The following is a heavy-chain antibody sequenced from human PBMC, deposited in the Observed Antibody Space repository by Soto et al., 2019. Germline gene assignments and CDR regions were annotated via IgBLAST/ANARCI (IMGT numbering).Heavy chain of an antibody. CDR3: ARDLAAAGRFDY. D-gene: IGHD6-13*01. J-gene: IGHJ4*02. V-gene: IGHV1-18*01. CDR1: GYTFTSYS. CDR2: INPYNGNT. Sequence: QVQLVQSGAEVKKPGASVKVSCKASGYTFTSYSISWVRQAPGQGLEWMGWINPYNGNTNYAQKLQGRVTMTTDTTTSTAYMELRGLRSDDTAVYYCARDLAAAGRFDYWGQGTRVTVSS.